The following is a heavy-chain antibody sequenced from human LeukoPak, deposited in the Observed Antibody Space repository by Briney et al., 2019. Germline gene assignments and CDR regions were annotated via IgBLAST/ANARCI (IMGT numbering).Heavy chain of an antibody. CDR1: GYTFTSYA. CDR3: ARAEYSSSWYDPFQH. CDR2: INAGNGNT. D-gene: IGHD6-13*01. V-gene: IGHV1-3*01. J-gene: IGHJ1*01. Sequence: ASVKVSCKASGYTFTSYAMHWVCQAPGQRLEWMGWINAGNGNTKYSQKFQGRVTITRDTSASTAYMELRSLRSDDTAVYYCARAEYSSSWYDPFQHWGQGTLVTVSS.